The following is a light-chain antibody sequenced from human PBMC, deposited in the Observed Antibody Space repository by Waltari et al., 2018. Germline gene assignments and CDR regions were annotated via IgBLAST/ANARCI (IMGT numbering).Light chain of an antibody. V-gene: IGKV3-11*01. CDR3: QQRSTWPSVT. CDR2: DAS. Sequence: EIVLTQSPATLSLSPGERATVSCRASQSVGRHLAWYQQKAGQAPRLLIYDASNRAADTPPRFSGSGSGTDFTLTISSLEPEDFAVYYCQQRSTWPSVTFGGGTKVELK. CDR1: QSVGRH. J-gene: IGKJ4*01.